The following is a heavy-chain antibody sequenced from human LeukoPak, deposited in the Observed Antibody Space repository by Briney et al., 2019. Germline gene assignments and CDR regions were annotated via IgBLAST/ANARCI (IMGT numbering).Heavy chain of an antibody. CDR1: GGTFSSYA. CDR3: ARRTTEDLSYYYYGMDV. V-gene: IGHV1-18*01. D-gene: IGHD4-17*01. Sequence: ASVKVSCKASGGTFSSYAISWVRQAPGQGLEWMGWISAYNGKTNYAQKFQGRVTMTTDTSTSTAYMELRSLRYDDTAVYYCARRTTEDLSYYYYGMDVWGQGTTVTVSS. CDR2: ISAYNGKT. J-gene: IGHJ6*02.